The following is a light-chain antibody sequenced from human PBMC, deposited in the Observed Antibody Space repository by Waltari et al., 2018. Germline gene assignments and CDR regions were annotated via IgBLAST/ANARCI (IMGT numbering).Light chain of an antibody. CDR1: PSVSSSY. J-gene: IGKJ2*01. V-gene: IGKV3-20*01. Sequence: EIVWTQSPVTLSLSPGERATLSCRASPSVSSSYLAWYQQKPGQAPRLLIYGASSRATGIPDRFSGSGSGTDFTLTISRLEPEDFAVYYCQQYGSSPPYTFGQGTKLEIK. CDR3: QQYGSSPPYT. CDR2: GAS.